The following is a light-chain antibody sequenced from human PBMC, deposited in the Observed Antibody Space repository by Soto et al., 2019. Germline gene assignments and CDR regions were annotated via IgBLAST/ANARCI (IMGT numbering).Light chain of an antibody. CDR3: QQYGSSPPYT. V-gene: IGKV3-20*01. CDR2: VAL. Sequence: EIVLTQSPGTLSLSPGERATLSCRASQSVSSSYLAWYQQKPGQAPRLLIYVALNRATVIPDRFSASGSGTDFTLTISRLEPEYFAMYYCQQYGSSPPYTFGQGTKLEIK. J-gene: IGKJ2*01. CDR1: QSVSSSY.